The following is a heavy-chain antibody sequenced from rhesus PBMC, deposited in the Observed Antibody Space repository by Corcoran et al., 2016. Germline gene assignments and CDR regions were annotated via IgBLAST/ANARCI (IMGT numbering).Heavy chain of an antibody. J-gene: IGHJ6*01. CDR2: IYGSGSST. CDR3: ARHGDYYDVYGLDS. D-gene: IGHD3-34*01. V-gene: IGHV4-169*01. CDR1: GGSISSNY. Sequence: QLQLQESGPGLVKPSATLSVTCAVSGGSISSNYWSWLRQPPGTGLEWIGRIYGSGSSTNYNPSLKSRVTRSVDTSKNQLSLKLSSVTAADTAVYYWARHGDYYDVYGLDSWGQGVVVTVSS.